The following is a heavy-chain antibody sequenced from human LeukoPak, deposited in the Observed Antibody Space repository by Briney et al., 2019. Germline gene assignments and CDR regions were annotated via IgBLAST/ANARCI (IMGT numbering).Heavy chain of an antibody. J-gene: IGHJ4*02. CDR1: GFTFSSYA. D-gene: IGHD6-13*01. CDR3: ARHTSSSWAPLDY. Sequence: GGSLRLSCAASGFTFSSYAMHWVRQAPGKGLEWVAVISYDGSNKYYADSVKGRFTISRDNSKNTLYLQMNSLRAEDTAVYYCARHTSSSWAPLDYWGQGTLVTVSS. CDR2: ISYDGSNK. V-gene: IGHV3-30-3*01.